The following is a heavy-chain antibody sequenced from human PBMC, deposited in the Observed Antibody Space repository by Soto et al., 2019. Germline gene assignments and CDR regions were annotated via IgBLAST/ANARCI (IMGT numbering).Heavy chain of an antibody. V-gene: IGHV1-18*01. CDR2: ISAYNGNT. CDR3: ARVGAWLQYLLPHDAFDI. J-gene: IGHJ3*02. CDR1: GYTFTSYG. Sequence: ASVKVSCKASGYTFTSYGISWVRQAPGQGLEWMGWISAYNGNTNYAQKLQGRVTMTTDTSTSTAYMELRSLRSDDTAVYYCARVGAWLQYLLPHDAFDIWGQGTRVTVAS. D-gene: IGHD4-4*01.